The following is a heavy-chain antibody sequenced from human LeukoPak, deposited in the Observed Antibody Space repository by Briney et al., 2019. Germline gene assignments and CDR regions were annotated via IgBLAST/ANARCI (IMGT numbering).Heavy chain of an antibody. Sequence: SGGSLRLSCAASGFTFSNYAMHWVRQAPGKGLEWVAIIWYDGSNKYYADSVKGRFTISRDNSKNTLYLQMNSLRAEDTAVYYCARELGYCSGGSCYFDYWGQGTLVTVSS. CDR1: GFTFSNYA. CDR2: IWYDGSNK. V-gene: IGHV3-33*08. D-gene: IGHD2-15*01. CDR3: ARELGYCSGGSCYFDY. J-gene: IGHJ4*02.